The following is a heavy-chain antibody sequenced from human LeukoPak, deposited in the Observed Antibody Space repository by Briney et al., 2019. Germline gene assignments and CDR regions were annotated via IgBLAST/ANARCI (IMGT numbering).Heavy chain of an antibody. D-gene: IGHD2-2*01. V-gene: IGHV3-21*01. CDR1: GFTFSRYS. J-gene: IGHJ5*02. CDR2: ISSSSSYI. CDR3: ASSSPNWFDP. Sequence: GSLRLSCAASGFTFSRYSMNWVRQAPGKGLEWVSSISSSSSYIYYADSVKGRFTISRDNAKNSLYLQMNSLRAEDTAVYYCASSSPNWFDPWGQGTLVTVSS.